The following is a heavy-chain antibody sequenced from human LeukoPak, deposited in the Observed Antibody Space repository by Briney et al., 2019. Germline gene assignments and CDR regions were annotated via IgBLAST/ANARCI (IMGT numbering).Heavy chain of an antibody. D-gene: IGHD3-10*01. CDR2: IGGDSAST. CDR1: GFGFEDYV. J-gene: IGHJ3*02. CDR3: VKDLIVGDYYSSDNYYLPDAFDI. Sequence: GGSLRLSCAASGFGFEDYVMHWVRQVPGKGLEWVALIGGDSASTYYADSLKGRFTISRDNSYNSLYLHMDRLRIEDTALYYCVKDLIVGDYYSSDNYYLPDAFDIWGQGTMVTVSS. V-gene: IGHV3-43*02.